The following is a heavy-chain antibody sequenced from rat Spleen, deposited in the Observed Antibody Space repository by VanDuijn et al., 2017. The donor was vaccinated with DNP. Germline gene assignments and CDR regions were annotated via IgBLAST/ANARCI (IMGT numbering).Heavy chain of an antibody. J-gene: IGHJ1*01. D-gene: IGHD4-1*01. Sequence: EVQLVESGGGLVQPGRSLKLSCAASGFTFSAYYMAWVRQAPAKGLEWVAYIGSPAYAPYYGDSVKGRFTISRDNAKSSLYLQMDSLRSEDTATYYCTTEGDISSYWYFDFWCPGTMVTVSS. CDR2: IGSPAYAP. V-gene: IGHV5-20*01. CDR3: TTEGDISSYWYFDF. CDR1: GFTFSAYY.